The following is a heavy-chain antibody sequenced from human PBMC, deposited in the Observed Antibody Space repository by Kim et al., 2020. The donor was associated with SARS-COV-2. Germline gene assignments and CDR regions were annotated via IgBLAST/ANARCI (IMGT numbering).Heavy chain of an antibody. V-gene: IGHV3-64*01. CDR3: ARDSAITIFGVVIINYYYGMDV. CDR1: GFTFSSYA. J-gene: IGHJ6*02. Sequence: GGSLRLSCAASGFTFSSYAMHWVRQAPGKGLEYVSAISSNGGSTYYANSVKGRFTISRDNSNNTPYLQMGSLRAEDMAVYYCARDSAITIFGVVIINYYYGMDVWGQGTTVTVSS. CDR2: ISSNGGST. D-gene: IGHD3-3*01.